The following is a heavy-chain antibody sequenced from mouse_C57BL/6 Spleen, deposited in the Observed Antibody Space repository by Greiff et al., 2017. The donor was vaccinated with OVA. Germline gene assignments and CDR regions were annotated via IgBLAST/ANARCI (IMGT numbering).Heavy chain of an antibody. CDR1: GFSLTSYG. D-gene: IGHD1-1*01. CDR3: ARNGDTTGFPLFAY. J-gene: IGHJ3*01. V-gene: IGHV2-2*01. Sequence: VQLQQSGPGLVQPSQSLSITCTVSGFSLTSYGVHWVRQSPGKGLEWLGVIWSGGSTDYNAAFISRLSISKDKSKSQVFFKMNSLQADDTAIYYCARNGDTTGFPLFAYWGQGTLVTVSA. CDR2: IWSGGST.